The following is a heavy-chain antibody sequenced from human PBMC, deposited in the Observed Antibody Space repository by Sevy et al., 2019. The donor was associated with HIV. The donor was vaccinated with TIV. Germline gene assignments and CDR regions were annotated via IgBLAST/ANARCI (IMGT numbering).Heavy chain of an antibody. J-gene: IGHJ4*02. V-gene: IGHV3-7*01. Sequence: GGSLRLSCAASGFTFSSYWMSWVRQAPGKGLEWVATMKQDGSEKYYVDSVKGRFTISRDNAKHSLYLQMNSLRVEETAVYYCVREGLGGFSYSLDCWGQGTLVTVSS. CDR3: VREGLGGFSYSLDC. CDR1: GFTFSSYW. D-gene: IGHD5-18*01. CDR2: MKQDGSEK.